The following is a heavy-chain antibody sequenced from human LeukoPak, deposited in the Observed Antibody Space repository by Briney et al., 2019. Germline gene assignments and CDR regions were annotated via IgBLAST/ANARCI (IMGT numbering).Heavy chain of an antibody. CDR2: TYPSGST. CDR1: GGSISTYY. V-gene: IGHV4-4*07. Sequence: SETLSLTCTVSGGSISTYYWSWIRQPAGKGLEWIGRTYPSGSTNYNPSLKSRVTMSVDTSKNQFSLKLSSVTAADTAVYYCARDKAATGTYNWFDPWGQGTLVTVSS. J-gene: IGHJ5*02. CDR3: ARDKAATGTYNWFDP. D-gene: IGHD4-17*01.